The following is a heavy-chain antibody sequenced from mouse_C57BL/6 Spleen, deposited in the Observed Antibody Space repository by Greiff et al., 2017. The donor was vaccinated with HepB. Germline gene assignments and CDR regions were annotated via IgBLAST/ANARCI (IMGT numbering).Heavy chain of an antibody. CDR3: ARETAQSPYAMDY. CDR1: GYTFTSYW. V-gene: IGHV1-52*01. D-gene: IGHD3-2*02. J-gene: IGHJ4*01. CDR2: IDPSDSET. Sequence: QVHVKQPGAELVRPGSSVKLSCKASGYTFTSYWMHWVKQRPIQGLEWIGNIDPSDSETHYNQKFKDKATLTVDKSSSTAYMQLSSLTSEDSAVYYCARETAQSPYAMDYWGQGTSVTVSS.